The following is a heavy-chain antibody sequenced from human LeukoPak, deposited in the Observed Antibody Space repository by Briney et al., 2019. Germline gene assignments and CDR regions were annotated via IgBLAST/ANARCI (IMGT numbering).Heavy chain of an antibody. CDR1: GFTFSSYG. Sequence: GGSLRLSCAASGFTFSSYGMHWVRQAPGKGLEWVAVISYDGSNKYYADSMKGRFTISRDNSKNTLYLQMNSLRAEDTAVYYCAKDGAVAGTGYYFDYWGQGTLVTVSS. D-gene: IGHD6-19*01. J-gene: IGHJ4*02. V-gene: IGHV3-30*18. CDR3: AKDGAVAGTGYYFDY. CDR2: ISYDGSNK.